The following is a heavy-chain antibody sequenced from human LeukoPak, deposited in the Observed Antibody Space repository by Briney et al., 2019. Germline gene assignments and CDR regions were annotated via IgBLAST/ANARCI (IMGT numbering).Heavy chain of an antibody. Sequence: GGSLRLSCAASGFILSSYWMHWVRQAPAKGLVGVSRINSDGSSTSYADSVKGRFTIFRDNAKNTLYLQMNKLRAGDKAVYYCARDVYGSGYYHFDYWGQGTLGTASS. J-gene: IGHJ4*02. D-gene: IGHD3-22*01. CDR1: GFILSSYW. V-gene: IGHV3-74*01. CDR3: ARDVYGSGYYHFDY. CDR2: INSDGSST.